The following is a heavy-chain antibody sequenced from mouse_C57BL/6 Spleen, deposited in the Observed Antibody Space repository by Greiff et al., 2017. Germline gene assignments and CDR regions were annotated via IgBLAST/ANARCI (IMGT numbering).Heavy chain of an antibody. CDR1: GYTFTSYG. CDR2: IYPRSGNT. Sequence: QVQLKESGAELARPGASVKLSCKASGYTFTSYGISWVKQRTGQGLEWIGEIYPRSGNTYYNEKFKGKATLTADKSSSTAYMELRSLTSEDSAVYFCARRDTTPHFDYWGQSTTLTVSS. D-gene: IGHD1-1*01. J-gene: IGHJ2*01. CDR3: ARRDTTPHFDY. V-gene: IGHV1-81*01.